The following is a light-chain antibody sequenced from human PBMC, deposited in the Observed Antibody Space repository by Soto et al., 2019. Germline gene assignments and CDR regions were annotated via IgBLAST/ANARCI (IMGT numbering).Light chain of an antibody. CDR3: CSYTGSYHYV. J-gene: IGLJ1*01. CDR2: DVY. Sequence: QSALTQPRSVSGSPGQSVTISCTGTSRDVGGFNYVSWYQHHPGKAPKLIIFDVYKRPSGVPDRFSGSKSGNTASLAISGLQAEDEADSFCCSYTGSYHYVFGTGTKLTVL. CDR1: SRDVGGFNY. V-gene: IGLV2-11*01.